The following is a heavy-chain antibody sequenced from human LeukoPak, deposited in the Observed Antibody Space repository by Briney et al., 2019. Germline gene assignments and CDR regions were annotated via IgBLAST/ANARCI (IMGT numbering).Heavy chain of an antibody. CDR1: GYTFTGYY. V-gene: IGHV1-2*02. CDR2: INPNSGGT. Sequence: ASVKVSCKASGYTFTGYYMHWVRQAPGQGLEWMGWINPNSGGTNYAQKFQGRVTMTRDTSISTAYMELSRLRSDDTAVYYRARGRRGEDIVVVVAATANEFDPWGQGTLVTVSS. CDR3: ARGRRGEDIVVVVAATANEFDP. D-gene: IGHD2-15*01. J-gene: IGHJ5*02.